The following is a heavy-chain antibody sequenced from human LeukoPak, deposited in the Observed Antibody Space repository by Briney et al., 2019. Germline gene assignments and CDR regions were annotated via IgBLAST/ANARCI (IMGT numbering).Heavy chain of an antibody. V-gene: IGHV3-69-1*01. CDR1: GFSFGDIP. D-gene: IGHD5-12*01. J-gene: IGHJ5*02. CDR2: IRYTSET. CDR3: ARDAGNSGYGCDL. Sequence: GGSLRLSCTTSGFSFGDIPMSWFRQAPGKGLEWVSHIRYTSETFYADSVEGRFTISRDHARNSLYLQMNNLRGEDTAIYYCARDAGNSGYGCDLWGQGTLVTVSS.